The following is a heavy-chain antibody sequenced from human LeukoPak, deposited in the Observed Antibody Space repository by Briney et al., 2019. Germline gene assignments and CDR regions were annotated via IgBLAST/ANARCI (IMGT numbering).Heavy chain of an antibody. D-gene: IGHD3-10*01. J-gene: IGHJ6*03. CDR1: GFTFSRYA. CDR3: ARVRGPTLKTCYMDV. V-gene: IGHV3-21*05. Sequence: GGSLRLSCAASGFTFSRYAMNWVRQAPGKGLQWVSYINTDSSDIHYADSVKGRFTISRDNAEGSVYLQMNSLRADDTAVYYCARVRGPTLKTCYMDVWGTGTTVTVSS. CDR2: INTDSSDI.